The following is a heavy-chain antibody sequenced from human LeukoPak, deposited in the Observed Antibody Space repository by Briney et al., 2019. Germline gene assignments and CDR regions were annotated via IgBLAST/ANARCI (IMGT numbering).Heavy chain of an antibody. V-gene: IGHV4-4*07. CDR1: GGSISIYY. CDR2: IYTSGST. D-gene: IGHD3-22*01. J-gene: IGHJ4*02. Sequence: PSETLSLTCTVSGGSISIYYWSWIRQPSGKGLECIGRIYTSGSTNYNPALKSRVTMSVDTSKNQFSLKLSSVTAADTAMYYCARRPYYYDSSGAFDYWGQGTLVTVSS. CDR3: ARRPYYYDSSGAFDY.